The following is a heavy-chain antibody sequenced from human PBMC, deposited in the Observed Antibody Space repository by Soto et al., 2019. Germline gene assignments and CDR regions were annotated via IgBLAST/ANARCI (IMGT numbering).Heavy chain of an antibody. D-gene: IGHD3-10*01. J-gene: IGHJ6*02. V-gene: IGHV3-7*01. CDR2: IKDDGSQK. CDR1: GFDFRKFW. CDR3: ARWALLDYYYYGMDV. Sequence: GGSLRLSCAASGFDFRKFWMNWVRHVPGKGLEWVATIKDDGSQKFYVDSVKGRFSISRDNAKNSLYLQMNSLRDEDTAVYYCARWALLDYYYYGMDVWGQGTTVTVSS.